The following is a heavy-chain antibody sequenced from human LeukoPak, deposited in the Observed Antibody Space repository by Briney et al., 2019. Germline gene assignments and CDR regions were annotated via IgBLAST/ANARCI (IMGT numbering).Heavy chain of an antibody. Sequence: GGSLRLSCAASGFTVSSNYMSWVRQAPGKGLEWVSVIYSGGSTYYADSVKGRFTISRDNSKNTLYLQMNSLRAEDTAVYYCAKVDDYGDPGALDYWGQGTLVTVSS. CDR1: GFTVSSNY. D-gene: IGHD4-17*01. CDR3: AKVDDYGDPGALDY. V-gene: IGHV3-53*01. J-gene: IGHJ4*02. CDR2: IYSGGST.